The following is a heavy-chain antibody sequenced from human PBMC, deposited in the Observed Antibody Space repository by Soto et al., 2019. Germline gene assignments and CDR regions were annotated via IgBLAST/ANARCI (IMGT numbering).Heavy chain of an antibody. CDR2: IYFTGST. J-gene: IGHJ4*02. CDR1: GGSISSYY. D-gene: IGHD3-22*01. V-gene: IGHV4-59*01. Sequence: SETLSLTCTVSGGSISSYYWSWIRQPPGKGLEWIGYIYFTGSTNYNPSLKSQVTISVDTSKIQFSLKLSSVTAADTAVYYCARGREYYDSSGYHYYFDYWGQGTLVTVSS. CDR3: ARGREYYDSSGYHYYFDY.